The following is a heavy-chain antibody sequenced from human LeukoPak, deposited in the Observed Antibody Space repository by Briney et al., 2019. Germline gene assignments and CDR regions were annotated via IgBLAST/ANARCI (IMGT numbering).Heavy chain of an antibody. J-gene: IGHJ4*02. D-gene: IGHD3-22*01. V-gene: IGHV3-23*01. CDR2: ISGSGGST. CDR1: GFTFSSYA. Sequence: PGGSLRLSCAASGFTFSSYAMSWVRQAPGKGLEWVSAISGSGGSTYYADSVKGRFTISRGNSKNTLYLQMNSLRAEDTAVYYCAKPPYDSSGYYAYFDYWGQGTLVTVSS. CDR3: AKPPYDSSGYYAYFDY.